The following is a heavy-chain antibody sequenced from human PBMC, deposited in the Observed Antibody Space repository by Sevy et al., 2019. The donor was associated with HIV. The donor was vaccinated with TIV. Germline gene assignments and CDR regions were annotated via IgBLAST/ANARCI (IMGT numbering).Heavy chain of an antibody. J-gene: IGHJ6*02. D-gene: IGHD5-12*01. Sequence: GGSLRLSCAASGFTFSSYAMSWVRQAPGKGLEWVSAISGSGGSTYYADSVKGRFTISRDNAKNSLYLQMNSLRAEDTALYYCARDRQVATINGIYYYYGMDVWGQGTTVTVSS. V-gene: IGHV3-23*01. CDR3: ARDRQVATINGIYYYYGMDV. CDR2: ISGSGGST. CDR1: GFTFSSYA.